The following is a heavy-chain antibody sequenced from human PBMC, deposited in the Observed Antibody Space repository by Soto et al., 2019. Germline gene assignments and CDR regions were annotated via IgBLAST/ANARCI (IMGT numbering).Heavy chain of an antibody. CDR1: GGSISSSSYY. CDR2: IYHSGST. D-gene: IGHD5-12*01. CDR3: ARDYGYNYARYFDY. J-gene: IGHJ4*02. Sequence: SETLSLTCTVSGGSISSSSYYWGWIRQPPGKGLEWIGTIYHSGSTYYNPSLKSRVTISVDTSKSQFSLKLSSVTAADTAVYYCARDYGYNYARYFDYWGQGTLVTVSS. V-gene: IGHV4-39*07.